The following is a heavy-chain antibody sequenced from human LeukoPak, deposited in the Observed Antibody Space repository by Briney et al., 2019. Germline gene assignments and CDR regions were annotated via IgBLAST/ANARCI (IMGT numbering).Heavy chain of an antibody. Sequence: GGSLRLSCAASGFAFSSYWMSWVRQAPGKGLEWVANIKRDGSEKYYVDSVKGRLTISRDNAENSVYLQMNSLRAEDTAVYYCARAREYGSGKANAFDIWGQGTMVTVSS. CDR2: IKRDGSEK. D-gene: IGHD3-10*01. J-gene: IGHJ3*02. V-gene: IGHV3-7*05. CDR1: GFAFSSYW. CDR3: ARAREYGSGKANAFDI.